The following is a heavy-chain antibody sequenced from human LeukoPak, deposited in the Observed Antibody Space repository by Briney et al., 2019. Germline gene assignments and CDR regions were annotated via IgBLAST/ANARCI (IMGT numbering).Heavy chain of an antibody. CDR1: GYPFTGYY. Sequence: ASVKVSCKASGYPFTGYYMHWVRQAPGQGLEWMGWINPKTGGTNYAQKFQGRVTMTRDTSIRTVNMELSSLRSDDTAVYYCARDVEPKIIVRVPAAMIGFDPWGQGTLVTVSS. CDR2: INPKTGGT. CDR3: ARDVEPKIIVRVPAAMIGFDP. V-gene: IGHV1-2*02. D-gene: IGHD2-2*01. J-gene: IGHJ5*02.